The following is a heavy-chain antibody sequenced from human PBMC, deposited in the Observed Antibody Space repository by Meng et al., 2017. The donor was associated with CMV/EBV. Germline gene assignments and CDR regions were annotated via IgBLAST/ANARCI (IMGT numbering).Heavy chain of an antibody. Sequence: GGSLRLSCAASRFTFGSYDMHWVRQAPGKGREWVAFLGYDGSIKYYAESVKGRFTISRDNSKNTLSLQMNSLRAEDTAVEYCAKVSRESCYYCGMDVWGQGTTVTVSS. J-gene: IGHJ6*02. CDR3: AKVSRESCYYCGMDV. D-gene: IGHD2-2*01. CDR2: LGYDGSIK. CDR1: RFTFGSYD. V-gene: IGHV3-30*02.